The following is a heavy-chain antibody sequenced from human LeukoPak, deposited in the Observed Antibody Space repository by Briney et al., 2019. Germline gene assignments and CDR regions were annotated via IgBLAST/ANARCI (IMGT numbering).Heavy chain of an antibody. D-gene: IGHD3-22*01. J-gene: IGHJ4*02. V-gene: IGHV1-18*01. CDR1: GYTFTSYG. CDR2: ISAYNGNT. CDR3: ARDLRRNYYDSSQEGY. Sequence: ASVKVSCKASGYTFTSYGISWVRQAPGQGLEWMGWISAYNGNTNYAQKLQGRVTMTTDTSTSTAYMELRSLRSDDTAVHYCARDLRRNYYDSSQEGYWGQGTLVTVSS.